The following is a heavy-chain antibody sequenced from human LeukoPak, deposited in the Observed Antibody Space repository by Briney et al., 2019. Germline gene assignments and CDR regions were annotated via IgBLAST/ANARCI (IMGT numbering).Heavy chain of an antibody. J-gene: IGHJ6*03. CDR2: IYYSGST. V-gene: IGHV4-59*02. Sequence: SETLSLTCTVSGGSVSSYYWNWIRQPPGKGLEWIGYIYYSGSTNYNPSLKSRVTISVDTSKNQFSLKLSSVTAADTAVYYCAKESPGDRWYYYYYMDVWGKGTTVTISS. CDR1: GGSVSSYY. D-gene: IGHD7-27*01. CDR3: AKESPGDRWYYYYYMDV.